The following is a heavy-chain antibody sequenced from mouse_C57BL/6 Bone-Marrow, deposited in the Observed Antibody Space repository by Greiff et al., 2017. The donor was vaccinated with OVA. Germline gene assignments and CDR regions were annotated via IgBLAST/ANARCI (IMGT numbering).Heavy chain of an antibody. V-gene: IGHV1-63*01. J-gene: IGHJ3*01. Sequence: VQLQQSGAELVRPGTSVKMSCKASGYTFTNYWIGWAKQRPGHGLEWIGDIYPGGGYTNYNEKFKGKATLTADKSSSTAYMQFSSLTSEDSASDYCAYYDYDEGAAWFAYWGQGTLVTVSA. CDR2: IYPGGGYT. CDR3: AYYDYDEGAAWFAY. CDR1: GYTFTNYW. D-gene: IGHD2-4*01.